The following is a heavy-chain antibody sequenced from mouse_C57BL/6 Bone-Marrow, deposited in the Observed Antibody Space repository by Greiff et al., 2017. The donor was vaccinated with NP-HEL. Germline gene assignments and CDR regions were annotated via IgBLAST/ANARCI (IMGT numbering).Heavy chain of an antibody. V-gene: IGHV5-4*01. J-gene: IGHJ2*01. Sequence: EVKVVESGGGLVKPGGSLKLSCAASGFTFSSYAMSWVRQTPEKRLEWVATISDGGSYTYYPDNVKGRFTISRDNAKNNLYLQMSHLKSEDTAMYYGARDDYDGEAGDYWGQGTTLTVSS. CDR2: ISDGGSYT. CDR1: GFTFSSYA. D-gene: IGHD2-4*01. CDR3: ARDDYDGEAGDY.